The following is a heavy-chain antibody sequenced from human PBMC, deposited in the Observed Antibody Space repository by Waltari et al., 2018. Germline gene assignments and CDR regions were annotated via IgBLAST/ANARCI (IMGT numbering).Heavy chain of an antibody. CDR3: ASGAGYCSSSNCPHDAFNV. V-gene: IGHV1-69*01. Sequence: QVQLMQSGAEVKKPGSSVKVSCKASGATFSIHAIRWVRQAAGQGREWLGGVIPMFGTVNYAQRFQGRVTITAAESTSTIYMELHTLRSEDTAVYYCASGAGYCSSSNCPHDAFNVWGQGTMVTVSS. J-gene: IGHJ3*01. CDR1: GATFSIHA. D-gene: IGHD2-2*01. CDR2: VIPMFGTV.